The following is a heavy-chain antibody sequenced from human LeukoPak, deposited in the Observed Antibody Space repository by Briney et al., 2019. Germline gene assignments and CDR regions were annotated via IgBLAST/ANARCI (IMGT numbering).Heavy chain of an antibody. CDR3: ARDRTGYYYGMDV. CDR1: GGTFSSYA. J-gene: IGHJ6*04. V-gene: IGHV1-69*06. Sequence: GASVKVSCKASGGTFSSYAISWVRQAPGQGLEWMGGIIPIFGTANYAKKFQGRVTITADKSTSTAYMELSSLRSEDTAVYYCARDRTGYYYGMDVWGKGTTVTVSS. CDR2: IIPIFGTA. D-gene: IGHD3/OR15-3a*01.